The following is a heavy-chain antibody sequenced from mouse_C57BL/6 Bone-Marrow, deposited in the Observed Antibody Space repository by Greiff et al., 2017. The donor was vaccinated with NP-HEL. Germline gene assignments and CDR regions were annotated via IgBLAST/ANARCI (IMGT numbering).Heavy chain of an antibody. CDR1: GYAFSSYW. CDR2: IYPGDGDT. J-gene: IGHJ2*01. Sequence: QVHVKQSGAELVKPGASVKISCKASGYAFSSYWMNWVKQRPGKGLEWIGQIYPGDGDTNYNGKFKGKATLTADKSSSTPYMQLSSLTSEDSAVYFGARYYGSSYYFDYWGQGTTLTVSS. V-gene: IGHV1-80*01. D-gene: IGHD1-1*01. CDR3: ARYYGSSYYFDY.